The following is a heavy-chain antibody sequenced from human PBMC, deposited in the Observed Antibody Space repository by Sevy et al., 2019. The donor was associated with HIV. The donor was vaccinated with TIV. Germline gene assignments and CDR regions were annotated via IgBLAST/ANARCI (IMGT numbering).Heavy chain of an antibody. CDR1: GFTFSSYA. V-gene: IGHV3-23*01. CDR3: AKREYSGSPYYYYYYMDV. CDR2: ISGSGGST. D-gene: IGHD1-26*01. Sequence: GGSLRLSCAASGFTFSSYAMSWVRQAPGKGLEWVSAISGSGGSTYYADSVKGRFTISRDNSKNTLYLQMNSLRAEDTAVYYCAKREYSGSPYYYYYYMDVWGKGTTVTVSS. J-gene: IGHJ6*03.